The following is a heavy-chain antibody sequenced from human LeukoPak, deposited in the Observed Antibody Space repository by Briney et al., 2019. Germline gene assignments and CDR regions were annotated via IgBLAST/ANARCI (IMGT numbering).Heavy chain of an antibody. J-gene: IGHJ4*02. CDR1: GGTFSSYA. CDR2: IIPIFGTA. V-gene: IGHV1-69*05. Sequence: PRASVKVSCKASGGTFSSYAISWVRQAPGQGLEWMGGIIPIFGTANYAQKFQGRVTITTDESTSTAYMELSSLRSEDTAVYYCAREYSSSPDGIYFDYWGQGTLVTVSS. CDR3: AREYSSSPDGIYFDY. D-gene: IGHD6-13*01.